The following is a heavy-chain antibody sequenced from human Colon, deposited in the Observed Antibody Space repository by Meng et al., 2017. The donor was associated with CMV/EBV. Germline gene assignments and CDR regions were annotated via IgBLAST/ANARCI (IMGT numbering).Heavy chain of an antibody. Sequence: SEFPFKDAWMSWVRQAPGKGLEWVGRVKSRLAGETTEYAAPVKDRFIVSRDDSKNMFYLQMHSLKTEDTGVYFCTTGPGDFAFWGPGTMVTVSS. CDR1: EFPFKDAW. CDR3: TTGPGDFAF. CDR2: VKSRLAGETT. V-gene: IGHV3-15*01. J-gene: IGHJ3*01.